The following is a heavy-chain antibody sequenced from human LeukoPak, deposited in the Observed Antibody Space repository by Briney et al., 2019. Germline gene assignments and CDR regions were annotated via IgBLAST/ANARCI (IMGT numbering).Heavy chain of an antibody. D-gene: IGHD6-13*01. CDR3: AKDLKQLVGGFDY. V-gene: IGHV3-11*04. CDR1: GFTFSDYY. CDR2: ISSSGSTI. Sequence: GSLRLSCAASGFTFSDYYMSWIRQAPGKGLEWVSYISSSGSTIYYADSVKGRFTISRDNSKNTLYLQMNSLRAEDTAVYYCAKDLKQLVGGFDYWGQGTLVTVSS. J-gene: IGHJ4*02.